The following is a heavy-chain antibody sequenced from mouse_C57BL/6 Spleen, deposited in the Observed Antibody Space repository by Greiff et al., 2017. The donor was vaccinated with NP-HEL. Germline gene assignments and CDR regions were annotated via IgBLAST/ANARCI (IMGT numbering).Heavy chain of an antibody. Sequence: EVQVVESGAELVKPGASVKLSCTASGFNIKDYYMHWVKQRTEQGLEWIGRIDPEDGETKYAPKFQGKATITADTSSNTAYLQLSSLTSEDTAVYYCARDLRRDAMDYWGQGTSVTVSS. CDR2: IDPEDGET. CDR3: ARDLRRDAMDY. D-gene: IGHD1-1*01. J-gene: IGHJ4*01. CDR1: GFNIKDYY. V-gene: IGHV14-2*01.